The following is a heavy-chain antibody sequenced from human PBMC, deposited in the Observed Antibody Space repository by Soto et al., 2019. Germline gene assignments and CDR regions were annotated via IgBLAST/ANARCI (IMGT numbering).Heavy chain of an antibody. CDR2: ISHDGSIK. J-gene: IGHJ3*02. CDR3: ARDSGYPLWGAFDI. Sequence: QEQLVESGGGVVHPGRSLRLSCAASGFTFSNSGMHWVRQVPGKGLEWLAVISHDGSIKHYGDSVRGRFTISRDNSKKTMSLQVSRLRPEDTAIYYCARDSGYPLWGAFDIWGQGTMVTVSS. D-gene: IGHD6-25*01. V-gene: IGHV3-30*03. CDR1: GFTFSNSG.